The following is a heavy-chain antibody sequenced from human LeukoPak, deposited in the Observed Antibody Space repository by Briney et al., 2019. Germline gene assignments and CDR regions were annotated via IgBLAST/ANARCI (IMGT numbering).Heavy chain of an antibody. V-gene: IGHV4-59*01. CDR3: ARVRHSGSYPGAFDI. CDR2: IYYSGST. D-gene: IGHD1-26*01. J-gene: IGHJ3*02. CDR1: GGSISSYY. Sequence: SETLSLTCTVSGGSISSYYWSWIRQPPGKGLEWIGYIYYSGSTNYNPSLKSRVTISVDTSKNQFSLKLSPVTAADTAVYYCARVRHSGSYPGAFDIWGQGTLVTVSS.